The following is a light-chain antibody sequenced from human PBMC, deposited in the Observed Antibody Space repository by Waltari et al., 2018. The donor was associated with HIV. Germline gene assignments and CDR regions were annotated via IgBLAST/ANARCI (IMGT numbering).Light chain of an antibody. CDR3: QSPDKDDSSHVV. CDR1: ALPSHS. CDR2: KDR. Sequence: SYELTPPPSVSVSPGQPSRTTCSADALPSHSASSHQQKPRQAPVLVIYKDRERPSGIPERFSGSKSGTTVTLTISGVQADDEADYYCQSPDKDDSSHVVFGGGTKLTAL. J-gene: IGLJ2*01. V-gene: IGLV3-25*03.